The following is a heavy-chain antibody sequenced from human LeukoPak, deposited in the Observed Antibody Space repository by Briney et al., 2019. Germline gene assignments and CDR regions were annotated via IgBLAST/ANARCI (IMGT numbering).Heavy chain of an antibody. Sequence: ASVTVSCKASGYTFTSYYMHWVRQAPGQGLEWMGIINPSGGSTSYAQKFQGRVTMTRDTSTSTVYMELSSLRSEDTAVYYCASMGPDYYDSSGYRRSHYYFDYWGQGTLVTVSS. CDR3: ASMGPDYYDSSGYRRSHYYFDY. D-gene: IGHD3-22*01. J-gene: IGHJ4*02. CDR1: GYTFTSYY. CDR2: INPSGGST. V-gene: IGHV1-46*01.